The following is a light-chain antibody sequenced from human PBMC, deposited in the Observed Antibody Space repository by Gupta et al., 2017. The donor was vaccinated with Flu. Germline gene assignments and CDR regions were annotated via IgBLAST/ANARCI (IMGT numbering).Light chain of an antibody. V-gene: IGLV2-11*01. Sequence: QSALTQPRSVSGSPGQSVTISCTGTSSDVGGYNYVSWYQQHPGTAPKLMIYDVSKRPSGVPDRFSGSKSGNTASLTISGLQAEDEADYYCCSYAGSYTWLFGGGTKLTVL. CDR3: CSYAGSYTWL. J-gene: IGLJ3*02. CDR2: DVS. CDR1: SSDVGGYNY.